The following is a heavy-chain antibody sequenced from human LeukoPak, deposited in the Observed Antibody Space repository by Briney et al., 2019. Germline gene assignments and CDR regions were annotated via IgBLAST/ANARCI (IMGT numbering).Heavy chain of an antibody. V-gene: IGHV4-34*01. J-gene: IGHJ4*02. Sequence: SSETLSLTCAVYGGSFSGYYWSRIRQPPEKGLEWIGEINDSGSTNYNPALKSRVTISLDTSKNQFSLNLNSVTAADTAVYYCARGLRGRTVTTRGFNYWGQGTLVTVSS. CDR2: INDSGST. CDR1: GGSFSGYY. D-gene: IGHD4-17*01. CDR3: ARGLRGRTVTTRGFNY.